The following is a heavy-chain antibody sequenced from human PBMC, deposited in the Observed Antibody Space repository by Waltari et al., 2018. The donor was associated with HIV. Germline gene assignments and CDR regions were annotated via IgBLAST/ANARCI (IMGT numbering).Heavy chain of an antibody. V-gene: IGHV3-23*01. D-gene: IGHD2-15*01. CDR1: GFTFRTYA. J-gene: IGHJ4*02. CDR2: LYRELDA. Sequence: EMQLLQSGGGLVQPGGSLRPSCVASGFTFRTYALTWVSQAPGRGLEWISSLYRELDAYYADSVKGRFIISRDDSKNTLYLQLNNLTSDDTAIYYCAKELLLFPDCFDIWGQGALVTVSS. CDR3: AKELLLFPDCFDI.